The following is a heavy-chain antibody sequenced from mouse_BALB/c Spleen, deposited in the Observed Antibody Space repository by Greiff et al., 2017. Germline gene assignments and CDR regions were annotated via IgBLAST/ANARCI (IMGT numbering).Heavy chain of an antibody. J-gene: IGHJ4*01. D-gene: IGHD1-1*01. V-gene: IGHV3-2*02. CDR1: GYSITSDYA. Sequence: DVKLQESGPGLVKPSQSLSLTCTVTGYSITSDYAWNWIRQFPGNKLEWMGYISYSGSTSYNPSLKSRISITRDTSKNQFFLQLNSVTTEDTATYYCARGGGSSYEDAMDYWGQGTSVTVSS. CDR2: ISYSGST. CDR3: ARGGGSSYEDAMDY.